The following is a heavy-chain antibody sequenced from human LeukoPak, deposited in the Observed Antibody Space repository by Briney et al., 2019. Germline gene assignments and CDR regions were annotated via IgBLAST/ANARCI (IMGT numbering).Heavy chain of an antibody. CDR1: GFTFSNAW. D-gene: IGHD3-9*01. CDR3: TTNYDILTGYRFDY. Sequence: GGSLRLSCAASGFTFSNAWMSWVRQAPGKGLEWVGRIKSKTDGGTIDYAAPVKGRFTISRDDSKNTLYLQMNSLKTEDTAVYYCTTNYDILTGYRFDYWGQGTLVTVSS. CDR2: IKSKTDGGTI. V-gene: IGHV3-15*01. J-gene: IGHJ4*02.